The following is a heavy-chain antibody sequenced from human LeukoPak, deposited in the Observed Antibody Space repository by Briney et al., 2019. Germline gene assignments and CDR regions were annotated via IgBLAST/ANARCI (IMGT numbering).Heavy chain of an antibody. V-gene: IGHV3-21*01. CDR1: GFTFRSCS. CDR3: ASNSWWELLNY. CDR2: ISSSNSYI. D-gene: IGHD2-15*01. Sequence: PGGCVRLLCAACGFTFRSCSMHGVHQAPGKGLEWVSSISSSNSYIYYADSVKGRFTISRDNAKNSLYLQMNSLRAEDTAVYYCASNSWWELLNYWGQGTLVTVSS. J-gene: IGHJ4*02.